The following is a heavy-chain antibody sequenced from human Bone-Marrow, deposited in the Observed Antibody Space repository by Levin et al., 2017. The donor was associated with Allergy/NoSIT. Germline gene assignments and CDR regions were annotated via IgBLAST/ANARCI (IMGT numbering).Heavy chain of an antibody. J-gene: IGHJ6*02. CDR2: MSWNGGFT. Sequence: GGSLRLSCSGSGFTFDDYAMHWVRQAPGKGLEWVSGMSWNGGFTGYADSVKGRFTISRDNDKNSLYLQMHNLRAEDTALYYCVKDSAVAGSGGMDVWGRGTTVSVSS. CDR1: GFTFDDYA. CDR3: VKDSAVAGSGGMDV. D-gene: IGHD6-19*01. V-gene: IGHV3-9*01.